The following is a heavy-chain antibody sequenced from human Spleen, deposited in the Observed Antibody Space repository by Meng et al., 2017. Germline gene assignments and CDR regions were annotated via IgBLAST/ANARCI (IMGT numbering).Heavy chain of an antibody. J-gene: IGHJ3*02. Sequence: SVKVSCKASGGTFSSYAISWVRQAPEQGLEWMGGIIPIFGTANYAQKFQGRVTITTDESTSTAYMELSSLRSEDTAVYYCARDRPYYYDSSGYYYRLDAFDIWGQGTMVTVSS. CDR3: ARDRPYYYDSSGYYYRLDAFDI. V-gene: IGHV1-69*05. CDR2: IIPIFGTA. CDR1: GGTFSSYA. D-gene: IGHD3-22*01.